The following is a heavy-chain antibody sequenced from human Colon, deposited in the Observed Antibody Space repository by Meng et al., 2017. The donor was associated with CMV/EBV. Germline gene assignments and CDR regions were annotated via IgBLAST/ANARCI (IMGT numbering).Heavy chain of an antibody. D-gene: IGHD2-8*01. CDR1: GGSITSNYYY. CDR3: ARDNSRRNGVFDI. J-gene: IGHJ3*02. V-gene: IGHV4-39*07. Sequence: SETLSLTCTVSGGSITSNYYYGAWIRQAPGKGLEWIGSVYYSGSTYFNPSLKSRVTMSVDTSKNQFSLKLTSVTAADTAVYYCARDNSRRNGVFDIWGQGTVVTVSS. CDR2: VYYSGST.